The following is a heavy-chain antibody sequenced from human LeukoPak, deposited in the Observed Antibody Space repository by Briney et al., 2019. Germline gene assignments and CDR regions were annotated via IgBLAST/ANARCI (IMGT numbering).Heavy chain of an antibody. V-gene: IGHV4-59*01. CDR1: GGSISSYY. J-gene: IGHJ6*03. D-gene: IGHD5-12*01. CDR2: IYYSGGT. CDR3: ARGLGGYSGYEEYMDV. Sequence: SETLSLTCTVSGGSISSYYWSWIRQPPGKGLEWIGYIYYSGGTNYNPSLKSRVTISVDTSKNQFSLKLSSVTAADTAVYYCARGLGGYSGYEEYMDVWGKGTTVTVSS.